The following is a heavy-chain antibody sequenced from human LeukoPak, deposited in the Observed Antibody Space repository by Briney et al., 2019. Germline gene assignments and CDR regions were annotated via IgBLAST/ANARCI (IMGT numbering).Heavy chain of an antibody. J-gene: IGHJ5*02. D-gene: IGHD6-6*01. CDR3: AKARIAARTLSSGFDP. V-gene: IGHV3-23*01. Sequence: GGTLRLSCAASGFTFSSYAMSWVRQAPGKGLEWVSAISGSGGSTYYADSVKGRFTISRDNSKNTLYLQMNSLRAEDTAVYYCAKARIAARTLSSGFDPWGQGTLVTVSS. CDR1: GFTFSSYA. CDR2: ISGSGGST.